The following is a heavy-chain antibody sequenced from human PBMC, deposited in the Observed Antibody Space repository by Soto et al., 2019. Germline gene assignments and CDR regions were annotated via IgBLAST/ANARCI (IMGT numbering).Heavy chain of an antibody. V-gene: IGHV3-30*18. Sequence: GGSLRLSCAASGFTFSSYGMHWVRQAPGKGLEWVAVISYDGSNKYYADSVKGRFTISRDNSKNTLYLQMNSLRAEDTAVYYCAKAPSWCSGGSCYPYFDYWGQGTLVTVSS. J-gene: IGHJ4*02. CDR1: GFTFSSYG. CDR3: AKAPSWCSGGSCYPYFDY. D-gene: IGHD2-15*01. CDR2: ISYDGSNK.